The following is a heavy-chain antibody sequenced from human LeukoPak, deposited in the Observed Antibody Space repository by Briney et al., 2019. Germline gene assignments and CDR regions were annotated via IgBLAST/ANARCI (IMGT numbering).Heavy chain of an antibody. D-gene: IGHD3-22*01. J-gene: IGHJ3*02. CDR1: GGSISSGGYY. Sequence: SQTLCLTCTVSGGSISSGGYYWSWLRQHPGKGREWIGYIYYSGSTYYNPSLKSRVTISVDTSKNQFSLKLSSVTAADTAVYYCARHYDTSGGAFDIWGQGTMVTVSS. V-gene: IGHV4-31*03. CDR2: IYYSGST. CDR3: ARHYDTSGGAFDI.